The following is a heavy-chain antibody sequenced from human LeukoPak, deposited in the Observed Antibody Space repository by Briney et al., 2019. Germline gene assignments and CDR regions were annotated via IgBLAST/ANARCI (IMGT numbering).Heavy chain of an antibody. D-gene: IGHD3-10*01. CDR3: ARDSGTTGEVKFDP. CDR2: IYGSGGT. CDR1: GGSISSY. V-gene: IGHV4-4*07. J-gene: IGHJ5*02. Sequence: PSETLSLTCTVSGGSISSYWSWIRQPAAKGLEGIGRIYGSGGTDYNPSLKSRVTMSIDTSKNQFSLNLISVTAADTAVYYCARDSGTTGEVKFDPWGQGTLVTVSS.